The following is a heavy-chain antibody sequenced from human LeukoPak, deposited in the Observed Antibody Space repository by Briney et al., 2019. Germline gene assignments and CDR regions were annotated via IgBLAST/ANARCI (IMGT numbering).Heavy chain of an antibody. CDR1: GGSISHGYW. J-gene: IGHJ4*02. Sequence: SGTLSLTCAVSGGSISHGYWWSWVRQPPGTGLEWIGEIHHSGSTNYNPSLKSRVTISVDKSKNQFSLELNSVTAADTAVYYCARNGYYSADYWGQGTLVTVSS. CDR2: IHHSGST. D-gene: IGHD4-17*01. V-gene: IGHV4-4*02. CDR3: ARNGYYSADY.